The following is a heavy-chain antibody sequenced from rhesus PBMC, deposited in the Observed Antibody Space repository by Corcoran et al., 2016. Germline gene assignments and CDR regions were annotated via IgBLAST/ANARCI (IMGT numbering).Heavy chain of an antibody. CDR2: IAGDTGPP. J-gene: IGHJ4*01. Sequence: QVQLQESGPGLVRPSETLSLTCAVSGASFSSHWWSWIRQPPGKGLEWIGEIAGDTGPPTSNPSLKGRVPISKDASKRQLSLRLTARTAADTVVFYCARAAGGADGPFFDPWGQGVLVTVSS. CDR3: ARAAGGADGPFFDP. CDR1: GASFSSHW. V-gene: IGHV4-80*01. D-gene: IGHD6-25*01.